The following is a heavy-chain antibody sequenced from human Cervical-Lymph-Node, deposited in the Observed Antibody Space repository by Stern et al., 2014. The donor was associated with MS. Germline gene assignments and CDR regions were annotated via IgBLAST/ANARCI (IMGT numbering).Heavy chain of an antibody. CDR2: IKEDGTEK. V-gene: IGHV3-7*01. Sequence: EVQLVESGGGLVQPGGSRRLSCVGSGFTLSNYWMSWVRQAPGKGLEWVATIKEDGTEKHYVDSVKGRFTISRDNAKNSLYLEMDNLRAEDTALYYCARDSEGFGGGWTYWGQGTLVTVSS. CDR1: GFTLSNYW. D-gene: IGHD6-19*01. CDR3: ARDSEGFGGGWTY. J-gene: IGHJ4*02.